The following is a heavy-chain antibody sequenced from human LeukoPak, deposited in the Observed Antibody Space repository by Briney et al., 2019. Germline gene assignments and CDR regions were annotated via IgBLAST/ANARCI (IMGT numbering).Heavy chain of an antibody. CDR1: GGSISSHY. Sequence: SETLSLTCTASGGSISSHYRSWIRQPPGKGLEWIGYTHYSGSNYNPSLKSQVPMSVDTSNNQFSLKLSSLIAADTAVYYCARDSGESGAPVSFNWFDPWGQGTLVSVSS. D-gene: IGHD3-10*01. V-gene: IGHV4-59*11. CDR3: ARDSGESGAPVSFNWFDP. CDR2: THYSGS. J-gene: IGHJ5*02.